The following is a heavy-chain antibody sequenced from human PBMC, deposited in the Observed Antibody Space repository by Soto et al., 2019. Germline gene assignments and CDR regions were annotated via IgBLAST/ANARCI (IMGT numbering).Heavy chain of an antibody. D-gene: IGHD6-13*01. CDR3: ARGDSSSWYPPFDY. J-gene: IGHJ4*02. V-gene: IGHV3-30-3*01. CDR1: GFTFSSYA. Sequence: QVQLVESGGGVVQPGRSLRLSCAASGFTFSSYAMHWVRQAPGKGLEWVAVISYDGSNKYYADSVKGRFTISRDNSENTLYLQMNSLRAEDTAVYYCARGDSSSWYPPFDYWGQGTLVTVSS. CDR2: ISYDGSNK.